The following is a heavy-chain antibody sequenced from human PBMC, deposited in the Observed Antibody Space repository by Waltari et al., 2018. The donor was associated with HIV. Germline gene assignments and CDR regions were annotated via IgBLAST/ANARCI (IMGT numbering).Heavy chain of an antibody. Sequence: QITLKESGPTLVTPTQTITLTCTFSGFSLRTSGVGVGWIRQPPGKAPEWLALIYWNDDKRYSPSLKSRLTITKDTSKNQVVLTMTNMDPVDTATYYCAHRRLARAVAGKLYNWFDPWGQGILVTVSS. CDR2: IYWNDDK. D-gene: IGHD6-19*01. CDR1: GFSLRTSGVG. V-gene: IGHV2-5*01. CDR3: AHRRLARAVAGKLYNWFDP. J-gene: IGHJ5*02.